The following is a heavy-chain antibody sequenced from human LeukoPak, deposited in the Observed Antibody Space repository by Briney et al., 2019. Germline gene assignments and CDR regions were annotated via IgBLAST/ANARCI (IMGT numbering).Heavy chain of an antibody. J-gene: IGHJ6*02. D-gene: IGHD6-13*01. Sequence: GGSLRLSCAASGFTFSSYAMSWVRQAPGKGLEWVSAISGSGGSTYYADSVKGRFTISRDNSKNTLYLQMNSLRAEDTAVYYCAKDPRYSSSSYYYGMDVWGQGTTVTVSS. CDR3: AKDPRYSSSSYYYGMDV. CDR1: GFTFSSYA. V-gene: IGHV3-23*01. CDR2: ISGSGGST.